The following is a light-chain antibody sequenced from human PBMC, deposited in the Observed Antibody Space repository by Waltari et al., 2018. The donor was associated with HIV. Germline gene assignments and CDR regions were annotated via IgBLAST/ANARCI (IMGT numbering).Light chain of an antibody. J-gene: IGKJ1*01. V-gene: IGKV4-1*01. Sequence: IVMTQSPNSLAVSLGERATINCKSSQSLFYGPNNKNYLAWYQQKAGQPPRLLFYWASTRQSGVPDRFSGGGSGAEFTLTNNSLQAEDVAIYYCQQYYSTLWTYGQGTRVEI. CDR1: QSLFYGPNNKNY. CDR2: WAS. CDR3: QQYYSTLWT.